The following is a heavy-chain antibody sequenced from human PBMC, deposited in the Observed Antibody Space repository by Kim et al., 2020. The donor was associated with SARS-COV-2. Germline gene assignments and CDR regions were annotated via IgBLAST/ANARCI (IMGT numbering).Heavy chain of an antibody. V-gene: IGHV3-21*01. D-gene: IGHD3-22*01. Sequence: YADSVKGRFTISRDNAKNSLYLQMNSLRAEDTAVYYCARGGYDSSGYHGHWGQGTLVTVSS. J-gene: IGHJ4*02. CDR3: ARGGYDSSGYHGH.